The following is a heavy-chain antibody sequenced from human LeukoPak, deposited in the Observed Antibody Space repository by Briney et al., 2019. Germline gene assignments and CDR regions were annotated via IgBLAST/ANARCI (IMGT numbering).Heavy chain of an antibody. Sequence: GASVKVSCKTSGYTFTRSSLHWVRQAPGQRLEWMGSINAGNGNTRYSPDFQDRLTISRDTSASTTYLEFSSLRPEDTAFYYCARWELLRGGFDFWGQGTLVAVSS. D-gene: IGHD3-10*01. CDR3: ARWELLRGGFDF. V-gene: IGHV1-3*01. J-gene: IGHJ4*02. CDR1: GYTFTRSS. CDR2: INAGNGNT.